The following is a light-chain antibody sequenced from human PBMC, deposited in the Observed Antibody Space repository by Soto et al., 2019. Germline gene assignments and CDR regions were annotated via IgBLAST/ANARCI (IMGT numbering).Light chain of an antibody. CDR2: DVS. CDR3: SSYSSSSTLV. V-gene: IGLV2-14*01. Sequence: QSVLTQPASVSGSPGQSITISCTGTSSDVGGHNYVSWYQQHPGKAPKLMIYDVSNRPSGVSNRFSGSKSGNTASLTISGLLAEDEADYYCSSYSSSSTLVFGGGTKLTVL. CDR1: SSDVGGHNY. J-gene: IGLJ2*01.